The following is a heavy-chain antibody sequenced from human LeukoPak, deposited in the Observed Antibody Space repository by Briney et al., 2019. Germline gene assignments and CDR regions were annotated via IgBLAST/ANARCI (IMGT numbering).Heavy chain of an antibody. CDR2: IYHSGST. CDR3: ARGVAPSIAAAGTILSFDY. Sequence: SETLSLTCTVSGGSISSGYYWGWIRQPPGKGLEWIGSIYHSGSTYYNPSLKSRVTVSVDTSKNQFSLKLSSVTAADTAVYYCARGVAPSIAAAGTILSFDYWGQGTLVTVSS. J-gene: IGHJ4*02. D-gene: IGHD6-13*01. CDR1: GGSISSGYY. V-gene: IGHV4-38-2*02.